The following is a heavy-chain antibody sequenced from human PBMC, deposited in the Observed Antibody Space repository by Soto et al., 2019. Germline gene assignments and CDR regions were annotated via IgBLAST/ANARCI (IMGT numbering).Heavy chain of an antibody. J-gene: IGHJ4*01. Sequence: VQLVESGGASVETGGSLRLTCAASGFTFSNAWMTWVRQAPGKGLAWVGRIKSRALGETTDYAAPVKGRFTISRDDSENPLSLQLNSLKTEDTAVYYCDTSAAVSGGVFDHWGHGTLVTVSS. V-gene: IGHV3-15*02. D-gene: IGHD3-16*01. CDR2: IKSRALGETT. CDR1: GFTFSNAW. CDR3: DTSAAVSGGVFDH.